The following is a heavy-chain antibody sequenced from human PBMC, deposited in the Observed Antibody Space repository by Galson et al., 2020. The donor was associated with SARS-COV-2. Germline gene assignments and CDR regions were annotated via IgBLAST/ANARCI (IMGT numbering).Heavy chain of an antibody. CDR1: DGPMSSYY. V-gene: IGHV4-59*01. Sequence: ETSETLSLTCSVSDGPMSSYYWSWIRQPPGKGLEWIGYIPYSGSANYNPSLRSRVTISVDLSKNQFSLKVTSVTAADTAVYYCARDPAPLYGDNYYDGMDVWGRGTTVTVSS. CDR3: ARDPAPLYGDNYYDGMDV. D-gene: IGHD4-17*01. J-gene: IGHJ6*02. CDR2: IPYSGSA.